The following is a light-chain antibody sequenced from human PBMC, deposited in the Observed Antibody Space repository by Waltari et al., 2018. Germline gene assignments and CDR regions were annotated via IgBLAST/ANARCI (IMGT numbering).Light chain of an antibody. CDR2: DVN. V-gene: IGLV2-14*01. J-gene: IGLJ2*01. CDR1: SSDVGGYNY. CDR3: TSFTSSSTIL. Sequence: QSALTQPASVSGSPGQSITISCTGSSSDVGGYNYVSWYQQHPGKAPSLMISDVNKLPSGVSNRFSGSKSDNTASLTISGLQAEDEAHYYCTSFTSSSTILFGGGTKLTVL.